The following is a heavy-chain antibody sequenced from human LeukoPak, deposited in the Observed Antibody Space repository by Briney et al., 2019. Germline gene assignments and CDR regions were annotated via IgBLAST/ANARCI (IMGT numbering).Heavy chain of an antibody. CDR3: QVDY. Sequence: PGGSLRLSCAASGFTFSSYWMHWVRQAPGKGLVWVSRINSDGSTTSYADSVKGRFTISRDNAKNTLYYCAIDKPNFIAAAGTPQVDYWGQGTLVTVSS. V-gene: IGHV3-74*01. J-gene: IGHJ4*02. CDR1: GFTFSSYW. D-gene: IGHD6-13*01. CDR2: INSDGSTT.